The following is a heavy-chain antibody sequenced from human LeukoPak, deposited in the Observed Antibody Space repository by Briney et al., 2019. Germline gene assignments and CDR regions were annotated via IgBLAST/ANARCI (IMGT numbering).Heavy chain of an antibody. Sequence: GGSLRLSCAASGFTFSSYSMNWVRQAPGKGLEWVSYISSSSSTIYYADSVKGRFTISRDNAKNSLYLQMNSLRAEDTAVYYCARAWYCSSTSCYAIDYWGQGTLVTVSS. CDR1: GFTFSSYS. V-gene: IGHV3-48*01. CDR2: ISSSSSTI. CDR3: ARAWYCSSTSCYAIDY. J-gene: IGHJ4*02. D-gene: IGHD2-2*01.